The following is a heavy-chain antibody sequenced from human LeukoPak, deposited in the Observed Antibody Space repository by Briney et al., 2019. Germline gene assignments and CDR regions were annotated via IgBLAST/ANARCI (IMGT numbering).Heavy chain of an antibody. Sequence: GGSLRLSCAASGFTFSSYAMSWVRQAPGKGLEWVSAISGSGGSTYYADSVKGRFTISRDNSKNTLYLQMNSLRAEDTAVYYCAKVGGFNYYDSSGYYSFDYWGQGTLVTVSS. J-gene: IGHJ4*02. CDR2: ISGSGGST. CDR1: GFTFSSYA. D-gene: IGHD3-22*01. V-gene: IGHV3-23*01. CDR3: AKVGGFNYYDSSGYYSFDY.